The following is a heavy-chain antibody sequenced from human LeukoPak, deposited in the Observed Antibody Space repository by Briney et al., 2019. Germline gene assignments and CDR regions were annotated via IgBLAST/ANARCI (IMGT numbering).Heavy chain of an antibody. CDR2: MNPNSGNT. Sequence: GASVTVSCKASGYTFTSYDINWVRQATGQGLEWMGGMNPNSGNTGYAQKFQGRVTMTRNTSISTAYMELSSLRSEDTAVYYCARGRLSDDLEWLFPVPFDPWGQGTLVTVSS. D-gene: IGHD3-3*01. J-gene: IGHJ5*02. CDR3: ARGRLSDDLEWLFPVPFDP. CDR1: GYTFTSYD. V-gene: IGHV1-8*01.